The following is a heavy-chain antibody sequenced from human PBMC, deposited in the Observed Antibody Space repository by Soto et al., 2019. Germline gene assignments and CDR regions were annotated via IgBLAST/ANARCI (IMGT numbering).Heavy chain of an antibody. V-gene: IGHV3-23*01. CDR3: AKDREWFGEFPYYYYGMNV. Sequence: EVQLLESGGGLVQPGGSLRLSCTVSGFTFSSYAMTWVRQAPGKGLEWVSAISGTGGGTYYADSVKVRFTISRDNSKNTLYLQLDSLRVEDTALYYCAKDREWFGEFPYYYYGMNVWGQGTTVTVSS. D-gene: IGHD3-10*01. CDR2: ISGTGGGT. CDR1: GFTFSSYA. J-gene: IGHJ6*02.